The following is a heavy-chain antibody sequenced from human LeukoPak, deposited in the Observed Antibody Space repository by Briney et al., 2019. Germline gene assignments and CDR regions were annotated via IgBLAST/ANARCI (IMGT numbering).Heavy chain of an antibody. CDR3: ARRGGTPFYDY. Sequence: GESLKISCKTSGYYFTDYWIGWVRQKPGKGLEWMGTSPSFQGQVAFSADRSKDTAYLRWSSLKASDTAMYYCARRGGTPFYDYWGQGTLVTVSP. V-gene: IGHV5-51*01. J-gene: IGHJ4*02. CDR1: GYYFTDYW. D-gene: IGHD1-14*01.